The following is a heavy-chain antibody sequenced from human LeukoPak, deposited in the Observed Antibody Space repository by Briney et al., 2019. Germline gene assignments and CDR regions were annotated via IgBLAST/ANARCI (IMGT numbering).Heavy chain of an antibody. CDR2: IIPIFGTA. D-gene: IGHD2-2*02. CDR3: ARDRVKYCSSTSCYMYNWFDP. Sequence: SVKVSCKASGGTFSSYAISWVRQAPGQGLEWTGGIIPIFGTANYAQKFQGRVTITADESTSTAYMELSSLRSEATAVYYCARDRVKYCSSTSCYMYNWFDPWGQGTLVTVSS. V-gene: IGHV1-69*13. J-gene: IGHJ5*02. CDR1: GGTFSSYA.